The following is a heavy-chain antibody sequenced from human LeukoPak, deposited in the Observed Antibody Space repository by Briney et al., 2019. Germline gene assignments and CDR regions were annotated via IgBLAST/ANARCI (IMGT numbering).Heavy chain of an antibody. CDR1: GGAFSGYY. CDR2: INHSGST. Sequence: SETLSLTCAVYGGAFSGYYWSWIRQPPGQGLEWSGEINHSGSTNYDPSLKSRVTISVDTSKNQFSLKLSSVTAADTAVYYCARLRGDKRYCSGGSCHGPYYYYMDVWGKGTTVTVSS. J-gene: IGHJ6*03. V-gene: IGHV4-34*01. CDR3: ARLRGDKRYCSGGSCHGPYYYYMDV. D-gene: IGHD2-15*01.